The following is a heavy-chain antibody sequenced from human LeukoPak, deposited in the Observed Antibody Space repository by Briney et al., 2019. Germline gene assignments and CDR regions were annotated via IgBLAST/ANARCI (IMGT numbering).Heavy chain of an antibody. D-gene: IGHD1-14*01. J-gene: IGHJ4*02. CDR2: IYYSGST. CDR1: GGSISSGDYY. Sequence: SETLSLTCTVSGGSISSGDYYWSWICQPPGKGLEWIGYIYYSGSTCHNPSLKSRVTISIDTSKKQFSLKLSSVTAADTAIYYCARRSRTMKAFDYWGQGTLVTVSS. CDR3: ARRSRTMKAFDY. V-gene: IGHV4-30-4*01.